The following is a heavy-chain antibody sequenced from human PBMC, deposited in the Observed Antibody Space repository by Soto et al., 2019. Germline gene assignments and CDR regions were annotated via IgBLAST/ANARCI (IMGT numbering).Heavy chain of an antibody. Sequence: EVQLVQSGAEVNKPGEALKISCQGSGYSFASYWIGWVRQMPGKDLEWMGIIYPGDSDIRYSPSFQGQVTISADKSLRTAYLQWTSLKASDTALYYCARTRSFTLGFYYDGMDVWGQGTTVTVSS. CDR3: ARTRSFTLGFYYDGMDV. V-gene: IGHV5-51*01. D-gene: IGHD6-6*01. J-gene: IGHJ6*02. CDR2: IYPGDSDI. CDR1: GYSFASYW.